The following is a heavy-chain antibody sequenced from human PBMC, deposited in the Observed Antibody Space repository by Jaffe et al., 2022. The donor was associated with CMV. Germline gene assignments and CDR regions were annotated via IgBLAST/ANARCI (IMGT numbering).Heavy chain of an antibody. V-gene: IGHV3-15*01. J-gene: IGHJ4*02. CDR2: IKSKVDGGTT. Sequence: EEELVESGGGLVKPGGSLRLSCAASGFTFSNAWMGWVRQAPGKGLEWVGRIKSKVDGGTTDHAAPVKDRFTISRDDSENKLYLQMNILKTEDTAIYYCTTDYYFDTDGRQLDYWGRGTLVTVSS. CDR1: GFTFSNAW. D-gene: IGHD3-22*01. CDR3: TTDYYFDTDGRQLDY.